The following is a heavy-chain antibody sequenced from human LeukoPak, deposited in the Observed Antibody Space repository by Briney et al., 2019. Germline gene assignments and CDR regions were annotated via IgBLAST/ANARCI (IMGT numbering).Heavy chain of an antibody. J-gene: IGHJ3*02. D-gene: IGHD2-2*01. CDR3: ARARYANAWYAFDI. V-gene: IGHV4-59*02. CDR1: GGSASSYY. Sequence: SETLSHTCTVSGGSASSYYWSWIRQPPGRGLEWICYLSHSGSSDSNPSLKSRVTILVDTSKNQFSLKLTSVTAADTAVYYCARARYANAWYAFDIWGQGTMVTVSS. CDR2: LSHSGSS.